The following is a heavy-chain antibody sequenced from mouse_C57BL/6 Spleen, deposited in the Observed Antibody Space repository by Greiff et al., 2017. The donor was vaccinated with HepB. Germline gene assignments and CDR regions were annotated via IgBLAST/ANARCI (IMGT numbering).Heavy chain of an antibody. Sequence: VQLQQSGAELVRPGASVKLSCTASGFNIKDYYMHWVKQRPEQGLEWIGRIDPEDGDTEYAPKFQGKATMTADTSSNTAYLQLSSLTSEDTAVYYWTTDYYYGSSYRYFDVWGTGTTVTVSS. D-gene: IGHD1-1*01. V-gene: IGHV14-1*01. CDR2: IDPEDGDT. J-gene: IGHJ1*03. CDR1: GFNIKDYY. CDR3: TTDYYYGSSYRYFDV.